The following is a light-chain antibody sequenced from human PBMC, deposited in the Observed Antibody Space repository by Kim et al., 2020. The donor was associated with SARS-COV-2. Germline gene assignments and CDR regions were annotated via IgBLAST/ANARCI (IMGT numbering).Light chain of an antibody. CDR3: QRYGGSEFT. CDR2: GAS. Sequence: LSPGKRAPLSGGSSRTVGSDYLAWYQQKPGRAPRLLIYGASSRVTGIPDRFSGSGSGTDFTLTISGLGPEDFAVYYCQRYGGSEFTFGPGTRVNIK. V-gene: IGKV3-20*01. J-gene: IGKJ3*01. CDR1: RTVGSDY.